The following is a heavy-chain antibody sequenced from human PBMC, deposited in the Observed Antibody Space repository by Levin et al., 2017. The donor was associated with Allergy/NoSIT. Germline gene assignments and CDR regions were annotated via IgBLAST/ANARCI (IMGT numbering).Heavy chain of an antibody. J-gene: IGHJ4*02. CDR1: GFTFSSYW. Sequence: GGSLRLSCAASGFTFSSYWMSWVRQAPGKGLEWVANIKQDGSEKYYVDSVKGRFTISRDNAKNSLYLQMNSLRAEDTAVYYCARDDYDSSGYYYEDYFDYWGQGTLVTVSS. D-gene: IGHD3-22*01. CDR3: ARDDYDSSGYYYEDYFDY. CDR2: IKQDGSEK. V-gene: IGHV3-7*01.